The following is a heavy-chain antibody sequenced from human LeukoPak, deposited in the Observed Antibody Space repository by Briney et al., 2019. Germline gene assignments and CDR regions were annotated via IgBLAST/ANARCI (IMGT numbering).Heavy chain of an antibody. Sequence: GGSLGLSCAASGFTFSNYAMSWVRQTPGKGLEWVSTISDSGASTYYADSVKGRFTISRDNSKNTLYLQMNSLRDEDTAVYYSAKVPYSDYGAGRPPFMDVWGQGTTVAISS. D-gene: IGHD3-10*01. CDR1: GFTFSNYA. CDR2: ISDSGAST. J-gene: IGHJ6*02. CDR3: AKVPYSDYGAGRPPFMDV. V-gene: IGHV3-23*01.